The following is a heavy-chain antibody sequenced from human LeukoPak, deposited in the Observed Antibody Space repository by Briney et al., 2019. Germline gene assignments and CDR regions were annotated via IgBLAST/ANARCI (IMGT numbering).Heavy chain of an antibody. V-gene: IGHV1-18*01. Sequence: ASVKVSCKASGYTFTSYGISWVRQAPGQGLEWMGWISAYNGNTNYAQKLQGRVTMTTDTSTSTAYMELRSLRSDDTAVYYCARHYYYDSSGYYSSQYCFDYWGQGTLVTVSS. J-gene: IGHJ4*02. CDR2: ISAYNGNT. CDR3: ARHYYYDSSGYYSSQYCFDY. D-gene: IGHD3-22*01. CDR1: GYTFTSYG.